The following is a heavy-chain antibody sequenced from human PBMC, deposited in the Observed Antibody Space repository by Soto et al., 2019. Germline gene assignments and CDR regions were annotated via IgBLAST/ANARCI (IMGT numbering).Heavy chain of an antibody. Sequence: NPSETLSLTCTVSGGSISSSSYYWGWIRQPPGKGLEWIGSIYYSGSTYYNPSLKSRVTISVDTSKNQFSLKLSSVTAADTAVYYCARQAVAGTKNWGQGTLVTVSS. CDR1: GGSISSSSYY. V-gene: IGHV4-39*01. J-gene: IGHJ4*02. CDR2: IYYSGST. CDR3: ARQAVAGTKN. D-gene: IGHD6-19*01.